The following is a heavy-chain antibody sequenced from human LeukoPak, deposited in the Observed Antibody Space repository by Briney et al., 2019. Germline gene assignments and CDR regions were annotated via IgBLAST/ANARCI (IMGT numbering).Heavy chain of an antibody. CDR2: ISGSGSST. CDR3: AKDGASLRFDD. Sequence: GGSLRLSCAASGFTFSSYAMNWVRQAPGKGLEWVSAISGSGSSTYYADSVKGRFTISRDDSKNTLYLQMKNLRAEDTAVYYCAKDGASLRFDDWGQGILVTVSS. V-gene: IGHV3-23*01. J-gene: IGHJ4*02. CDR1: GFTFSSYA. D-gene: IGHD3-16*02.